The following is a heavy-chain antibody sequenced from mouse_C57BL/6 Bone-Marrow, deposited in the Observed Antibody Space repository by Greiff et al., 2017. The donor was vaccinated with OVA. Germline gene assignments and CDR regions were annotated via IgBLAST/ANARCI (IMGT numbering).Heavy chain of an antibody. D-gene: IGHD1-1*01. CDR2: IWPGGGT. Sequence: VKVVESGPGLVAPSQSLSITCTVSGFSLTSYAISWVRQPPGKGLEWLGVIWPGGGTNYNSALNSRLSISKDNSKSQVFLKMNSLQTDDTARYYCARNGDYYGSSPAMDYWGQGTSVTVSS. J-gene: IGHJ4*01. V-gene: IGHV2-9-1*01. CDR1: GFSLTSYA. CDR3: ARNGDYYGSSPAMDY.